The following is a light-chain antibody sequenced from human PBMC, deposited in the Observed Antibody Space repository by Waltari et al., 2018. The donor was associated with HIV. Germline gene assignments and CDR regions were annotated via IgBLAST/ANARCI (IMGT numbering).Light chain of an antibody. V-gene: IGLV3-9*01. J-gene: IGLJ2*01. Sequence: SYELTQPLSVPVALGQTARIACGANNIVSKSVHWYQQKSGLAPILVIYRDFNRPSGIPDRFSGSTSGNTATLTISGAQVGDEADYYCQVWDNKTVVFGGGTQLTVL. CDR2: RDF. CDR1: NIVSKS. CDR3: QVWDNKTVV.